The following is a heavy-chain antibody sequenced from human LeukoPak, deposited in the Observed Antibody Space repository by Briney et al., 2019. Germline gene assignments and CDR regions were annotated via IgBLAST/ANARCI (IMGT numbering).Heavy chain of an antibody. CDR2: ISGSGGNT. CDR3: ANPPTVTTLDY. D-gene: IGHD4-17*01. J-gene: IGHJ4*02. Sequence: GGSLRLSCAASRFTFSSYAMNWVRQAPGKGLEWVSAISGSGGNTYYADSVKGRFTISRDNSKNTLYLQMNSLTAEDTAVYYCANPPTVTTLDYWGQGTLVTVSS. V-gene: IGHV3-23*01. CDR1: RFTFSSYA.